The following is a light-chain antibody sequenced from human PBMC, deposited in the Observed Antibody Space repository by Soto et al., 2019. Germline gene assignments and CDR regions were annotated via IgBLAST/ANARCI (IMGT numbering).Light chain of an antibody. CDR2: SAS. J-gene: IGKJ1*01. Sequence: IVMVQSPANLSVSPGESVILSCRASQNIDTKLAWYRQRPGQAPRLLIYSASIRATGIPARFSGSGSGTEFTLTISGLQSEDFAVYYCQQYKEWRTFGQGTNVDI. CDR1: QNIDTK. V-gene: IGKV3-15*01. CDR3: QQYKEWRT.